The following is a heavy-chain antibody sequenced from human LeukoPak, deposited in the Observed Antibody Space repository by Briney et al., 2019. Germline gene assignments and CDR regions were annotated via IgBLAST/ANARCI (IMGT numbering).Heavy chain of an antibody. D-gene: IGHD3-22*01. CDR2: LWFDGSHQ. J-gene: IGHJ5*02. CDR3: ARDGNYFDTTPNWFDT. V-gene: IGHV3-33*08. Sequence: GGSLRLSCAASGFTFSSYAMNWVRQAPGKGLEWVAFLWFDGSHQYYADSVRGRFIISRDNSNNTLYLQMNSLRADDTAVYYCARDGNYFDTTPNWFDTWGQGTLVTVSS. CDR1: GFTFSSYA.